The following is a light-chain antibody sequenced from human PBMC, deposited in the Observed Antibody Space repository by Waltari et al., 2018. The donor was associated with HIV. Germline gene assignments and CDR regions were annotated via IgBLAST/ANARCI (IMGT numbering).Light chain of an antibody. CDR1: QGIKNY. CDR2: SAS. Sequence: DIQLTQSPAFLSASVGDRVTITCRASQGIKNYLAWYQQKPGKAPNLLIYSASTLQSGVPSRFSVSGSGTEFTLTISSLQPEDFATYWCQQLDPYPITFGQGTRLEIK. V-gene: IGKV1-9*01. CDR3: QQLDPYPIT. J-gene: IGKJ5*01.